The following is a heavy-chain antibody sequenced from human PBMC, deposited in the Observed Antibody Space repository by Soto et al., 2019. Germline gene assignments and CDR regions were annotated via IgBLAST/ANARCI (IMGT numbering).Heavy chain of an antibody. CDR2: IYHSGST. J-gene: IGHJ5*02. V-gene: IGHV4-4*02. CDR1: GGSISSSNW. D-gene: IGHD3-10*01. Sequence: SETLSLTCAVSGGSISSSNWWSWVRQPPGKGLEWIGEIYHSGSTNYNPSLKSRVTISVDKSKNQFSLKLSSVTAADTAVYYCARDVLLWFRESITEGNWFDPWGQGTLVTVSS. CDR3: ARDVLLWFRESITEGNWFDP.